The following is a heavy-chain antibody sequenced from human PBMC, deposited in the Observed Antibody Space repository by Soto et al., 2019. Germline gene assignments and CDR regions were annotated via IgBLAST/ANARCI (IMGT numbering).Heavy chain of an antibody. CDR3: AVGGDVVGTIGHFY. V-gene: IGHV3-23*01. CDR1: GFTFSSSA. J-gene: IGHJ4*02. Sequence: EVQLLESGGGLVQPGGSLRLSCATSGFTFSSSAMTWVRQAPGKGLEWVSSITDGGGLTCYADSVKGRCTISRDNSKKTLILQMNSLRTDDTAVYYCAVGGDVVGTIGHFYWGQGTLVTVSS. CDR2: ITDGGGLT. D-gene: IGHD5-12*01.